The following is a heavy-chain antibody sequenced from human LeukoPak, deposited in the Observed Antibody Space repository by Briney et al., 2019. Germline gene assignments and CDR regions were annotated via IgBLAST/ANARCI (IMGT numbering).Heavy chain of an antibody. CDR1: GYTFTSYY. CDR3: ARERRYNRATTSKWFDP. V-gene: IGHV1-46*01. D-gene: IGHD1-14*01. Sequence: ASVNVSCKASGYTFTSYYMHWVRQASGQGLEGMGIINPSGGSTSYAQKFQGRVTMTRDTSTSTVYMELSSLRSEDTAVYYCARERRYNRATTSKWFDPWGQGTLVTVSS. J-gene: IGHJ5*02. CDR2: INPSGGST.